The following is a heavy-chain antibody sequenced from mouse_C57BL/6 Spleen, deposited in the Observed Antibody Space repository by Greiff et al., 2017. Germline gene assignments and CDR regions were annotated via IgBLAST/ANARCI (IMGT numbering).Heavy chain of an antibody. Sequence: VQLQQPGAELVKPGASVKLSCKASGYTFTSYWMQWVKQRPGQGLEWIGEIDPSDSYTNYNQKFKGKATLTVDTSSSTAYMQLSSLTSEDSAVYDCARLGDSSGYNFDYWGQGTTLTVSS. CDR2: IDPSDSYT. CDR1: GYTFTSYW. V-gene: IGHV1-50*01. D-gene: IGHD3-2*02. J-gene: IGHJ2*01. CDR3: ARLGDSSGYNFDY.